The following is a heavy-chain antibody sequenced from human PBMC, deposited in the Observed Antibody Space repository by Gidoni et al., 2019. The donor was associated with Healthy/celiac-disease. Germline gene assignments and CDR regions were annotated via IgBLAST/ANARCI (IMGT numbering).Heavy chain of an antibody. CDR3: ARQVVLMVYSFDP. Sequence: QLQLQESGPGLVKPSETLSLTCTVSGGSISSSSYYWGWIRQPPGKGLEWIGSIYYRWSTYYNPALKSRVTISVDTSKNQFSLKLSSVTAADTAVYYCARQVVLMVYSFDPWGQGTLVTVSS. CDR1: GGSISSSSYY. J-gene: IGHJ5*02. V-gene: IGHV4-39*01. D-gene: IGHD2-8*01. CDR2: IYYRWST.